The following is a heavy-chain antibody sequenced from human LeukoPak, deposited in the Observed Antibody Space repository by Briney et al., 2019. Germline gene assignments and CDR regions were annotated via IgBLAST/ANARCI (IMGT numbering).Heavy chain of an antibody. CDR2: TSSSDAGT. J-gene: IGHJ4*02. V-gene: IGHV3-23*01. Sequence: GGSLRLSCAASGFTLSTYAMSWVRQTPGKGLEWVAATSSSDAGTYHADSVRGRFTISRDNSKNTLYLQMNSLRAEDAAVYFCAKAPVTACRGAYCYPFDSWGQGTLVTVSS. CDR1: GFTLSTYA. D-gene: IGHD2-21*01. CDR3: AKAPVTACRGAYCYPFDS.